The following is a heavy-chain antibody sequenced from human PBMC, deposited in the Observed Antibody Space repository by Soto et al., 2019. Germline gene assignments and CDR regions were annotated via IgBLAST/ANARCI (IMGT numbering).Heavy chain of an antibody. Sequence: PGESLKISCKSSGYSFTNYWIGWVRQMPGKGLEWMGIIYPGDSDARYSPSFQGQVTISADKSISPAYLQWGSLKAWDTALYYCARRSYCGTGSYLRSPFGPRGQGPLVTV. J-gene: IGHJ5*02. CDR3: ARRSYCGTGSYLRSPFGP. V-gene: IGHV5-51*01. D-gene: IGHD3-10*01. CDR1: GYSFTNYW. CDR2: IYPGDSDA.